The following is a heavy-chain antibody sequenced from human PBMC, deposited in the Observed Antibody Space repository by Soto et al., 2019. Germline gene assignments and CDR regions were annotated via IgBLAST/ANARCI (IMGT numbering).Heavy chain of an antibody. Sequence: SSETLSLTCTVSGGSISSYYWSWIRQPPGKGLEWIGYIYYSGSTNYNPSLKSRVTISVDTSKNQFSLKLSSVTAADTAVYYCARHVENYYDSSGFDYWGQGTLVTVSS. V-gene: IGHV4-59*08. CDR3: ARHVENYYDSSGFDY. CDR1: GGSISSYY. CDR2: IYYSGST. D-gene: IGHD3-22*01. J-gene: IGHJ4*02.